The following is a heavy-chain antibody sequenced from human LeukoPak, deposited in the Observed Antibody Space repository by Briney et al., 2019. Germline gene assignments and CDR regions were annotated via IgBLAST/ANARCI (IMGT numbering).Heavy chain of an antibody. Sequence: PSQTLSLTCTVSGGSISSGSYYWSWIRQPAGKGLEWIGRIYTSGSTNYNPSLKSRVTISVDTSKNQFSLKLSSVTAADTAVYYCARCKGWFDPWGQGTLVTVSS. CDR3: ARCKGWFDP. CDR2: IYTSGST. J-gene: IGHJ5*02. CDR1: GGSISSGSYY. V-gene: IGHV4-61*02. D-gene: IGHD2/OR15-2a*01.